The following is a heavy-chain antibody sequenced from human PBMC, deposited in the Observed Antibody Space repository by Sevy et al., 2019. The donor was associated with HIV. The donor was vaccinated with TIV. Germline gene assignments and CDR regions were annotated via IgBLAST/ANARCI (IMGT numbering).Heavy chain of an antibody. V-gene: IGHV1-2*02. CDR3: ARDRAERYYFDY. J-gene: IGHJ4*02. Sequence: ASVKVSCKASGYTFTGYYMLWVRQAPGQGLEWMGWINPNSGGTNYAQKFQGRVTMTRDTSISTAYMELSRLRSDDTAVYYCARDRAERYYFDYWGQGTLVTVSS. D-gene: IGHD6-19*01. CDR2: INPNSGGT. CDR1: GYTFTGYY.